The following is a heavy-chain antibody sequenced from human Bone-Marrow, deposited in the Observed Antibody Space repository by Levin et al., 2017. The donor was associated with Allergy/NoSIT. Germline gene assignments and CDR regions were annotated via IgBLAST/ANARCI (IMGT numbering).Heavy chain of an antibody. CDR3: ARDDYYDFTGWV. V-gene: IGHV4-61*01. J-gene: IGHJ4*02. CDR1: GGSVTSETYY. Sequence: SETLSLTCTVSGGSVTSETYYWSWIRQPPGKGLEWIGYISSSGSTYYSPSLMSRVTMSVHTSKNQFSLKLSSVTAADTAVYYCARDDYYDFTGWVWGQGFLVTVSS. D-gene: IGHD3-16*01. CDR2: ISSSGST.